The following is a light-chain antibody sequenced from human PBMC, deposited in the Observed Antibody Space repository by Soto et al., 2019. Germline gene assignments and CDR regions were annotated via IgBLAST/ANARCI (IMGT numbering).Light chain of an antibody. CDR3: QQYNTWPLT. CDR1: QSVFTN. V-gene: IGKV3-15*01. J-gene: IGKJ4*01. Sequence: EIVMTQSPATLSVSPGERATLSCRASQSVFTNFAWYQHKPGQAPRLLIYGVSTRATGVPVRFSGSGSGTEFTLTISRLQSEDFAVYYCQQYNTWPLTFGGGTKVEIK. CDR2: GVS.